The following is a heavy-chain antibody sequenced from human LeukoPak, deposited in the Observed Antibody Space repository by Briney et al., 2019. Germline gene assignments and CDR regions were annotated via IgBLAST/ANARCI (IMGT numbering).Heavy chain of an antibody. D-gene: IGHD2-2*01. CDR2: INPNSGGT. Sequence: ASVKVSCKASGYTFTGYYTHWVRQAPGQGLEWMGWINPNSGGTNYAQKFQGRVTMTRDTSISTAYMELSRLRSDDTAVYYCARTYCSSTSCYYSPYYFDYWGQGTLVTVSS. CDR1: GYTFTGYY. CDR3: ARTYCSSTSCYYSPYYFDY. V-gene: IGHV1-2*02. J-gene: IGHJ4*02.